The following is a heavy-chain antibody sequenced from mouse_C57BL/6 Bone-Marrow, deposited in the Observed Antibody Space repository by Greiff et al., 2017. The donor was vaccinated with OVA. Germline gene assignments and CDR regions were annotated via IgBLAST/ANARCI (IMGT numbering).Heavy chain of an antibody. CDR1: GYTFTGYW. Sequence: VQLQQPGAELVKPGASVQLSCKASGYTFTGYWMQWVKQRPGQGLEWIGEIDPSDSYTNYNQKFKGKATLTVDTSSSTAYMQLSSLTSEDSAVYYCASAVFAYWGQGTLVTVSA. V-gene: IGHV1-50*01. CDR3: ASAVFAY. CDR2: IDPSDSYT. J-gene: IGHJ3*01.